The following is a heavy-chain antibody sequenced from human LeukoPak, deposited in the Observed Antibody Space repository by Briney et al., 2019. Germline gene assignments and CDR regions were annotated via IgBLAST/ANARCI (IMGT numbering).Heavy chain of an antibody. Sequence: KTGGSLRLSCAASGFTFSTYGMNWVRQAPGKGLEWVSSIGTSGSYIYYTDSVKGRFTISRDNAKNSLYLQMNSLRAEDTAVYYCAKEGGVYSTPYYMDVWGKGTTVTVS. V-gene: IGHV3-21*01. CDR3: AKEGGVYSTPYYMDV. CDR2: IGTSGSYI. CDR1: GFTFSTYG. J-gene: IGHJ6*03. D-gene: IGHD1-26*01.